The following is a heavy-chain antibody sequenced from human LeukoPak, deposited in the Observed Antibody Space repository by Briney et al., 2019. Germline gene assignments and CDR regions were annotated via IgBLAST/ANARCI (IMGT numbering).Heavy chain of an antibody. CDR3: TTLYSYGFVDY. D-gene: IGHD5-18*01. CDR2: IKSKTDGGTT. J-gene: IGHJ4*02. V-gene: IGHV3-15*01. CDR1: GFTFSNAW. Sequence: GGSLRLSCAASGFTFSNAWMSWVRQAPGKGLEWVGRIKSKTDGGTTDYAAPVKGRFTISTDDTKNTLYLQMNSLKTEDTAVYFCTTLYSYGFVDYWGQGTLVTVSS.